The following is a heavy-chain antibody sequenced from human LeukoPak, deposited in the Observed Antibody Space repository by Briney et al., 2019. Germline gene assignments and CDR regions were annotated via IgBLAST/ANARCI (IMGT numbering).Heavy chain of an antibody. CDR2: ISYDGSNT. D-gene: IGHD6-19*01. CDR1: GFTFSSYS. V-gene: IGHV3-30*03. Sequence: GGSLRLSCAASGFTFSSYSMNWVRQAPGKGLEWVAGISYDGSNTYYAGSVKGRFTISRDNSKNSLYLQMNSLRAEDTAVYYCARDRVAGTFDYWGQGTLVTVSS. J-gene: IGHJ4*02. CDR3: ARDRVAGTFDY.